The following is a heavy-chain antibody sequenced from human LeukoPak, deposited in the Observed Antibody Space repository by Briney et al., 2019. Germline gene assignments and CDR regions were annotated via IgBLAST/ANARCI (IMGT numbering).Heavy chain of an antibody. CDR1: GYTFTGYY. CDR2: INPSGGST. Sequence: ASVKVSCKASGYTFTGYYMHWVRQAPGQGLEWMGIINPSGGSTSYAQKFQGRVTMTRDTSTSTVYMELSSLRSEDTAVYYCARDGAGSLWFGELLSKYFDYWGQGTLVTVSS. CDR3: ARDGAGSLWFGELLSKYFDY. J-gene: IGHJ4*02. V-gene: IGHV1-46*01. D-gene: IGHD3-10*01.